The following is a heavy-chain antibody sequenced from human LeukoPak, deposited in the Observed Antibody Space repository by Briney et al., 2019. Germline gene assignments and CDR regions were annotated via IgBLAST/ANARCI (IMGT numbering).Heavy chain of an antibody. CDR1: GFTVSSNY. D-gene: IGHD1-26*01. CDR3: ARSYNSGSSQPEDAFDI. J-gene: IGHJ3*02. V-gene: IGHV4-34*01. CDR2: INHSGST. Sequence: GSLRLSCAASGFTVSSNYMSWVRQPPGKGLEWIGEINHSGSTNYNPSLKSRVTISVDTSKNQFSLKLSSVTAADTAVYYCARSYNSGSSQPEDAFDIWGQGTMVTVSS.